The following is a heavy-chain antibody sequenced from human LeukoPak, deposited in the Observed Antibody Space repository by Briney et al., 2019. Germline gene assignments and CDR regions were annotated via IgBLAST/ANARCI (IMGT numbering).Heavy chain of an antibody. V-gene: IGHV3-30-3*01. D-gene: IGHD3-22*01. J-gene: IGHJ4*02. CDR1: GFTFSSYA. CDR2: ISYDGSNK. Sequence: PGRSLRLSCAASGFTFSSYAMHWVRQAPGKGLEWVAVISYDGSNKYYVDSVKGRFTISRDNSKNTLYLQMNSLRAEDTAVYYCARDSLLYYYDRGYFDYWGQGTLVTVSS. CDR3: ARDSLLYYYDRGYFDY.